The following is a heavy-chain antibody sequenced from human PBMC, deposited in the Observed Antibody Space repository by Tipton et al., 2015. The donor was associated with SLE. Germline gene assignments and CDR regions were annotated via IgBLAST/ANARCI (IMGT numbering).Heavy chain of an antibody. Sequence: TLSLTCTVSGGSISSGTKYWNWIRQTAGKGLEWVGRIFTNGTTNYNPSLKSRVTMSLDTSKNQFSLRLSSVTAADTAVYYCARGPKTPDAFDIWGQGTMVTVSS. V-gene: IGHV4-61*02. J-gene: IGHJ3*02. D-gene: IGHD2-15*01. CDR1: GGSISSGTKY. CDR3: ARGPKTPDAFDI. CDR2: IFTNGTT.